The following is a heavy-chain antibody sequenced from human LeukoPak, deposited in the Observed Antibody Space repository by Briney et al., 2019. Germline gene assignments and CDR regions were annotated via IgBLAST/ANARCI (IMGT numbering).Heavy chain of an antibody. CDR3: ARDCSSTSCLDY. CDR1: GDSISSYY. D-gene: IGHD2-2*01. J-gene: IGHJ4*02. Sequence: SETLSLTCTVSGDSISSYYWSWIRQPPGKGLEWIGYIYYSGSTNYNPSLKSRVTISVDTSKNQFSLKLSSVTAADTAVYYCARDCSSTSCLDYWGQGTLVTVSS. CDR2: IYYSGST. V-gene: IGHV4-59*01.